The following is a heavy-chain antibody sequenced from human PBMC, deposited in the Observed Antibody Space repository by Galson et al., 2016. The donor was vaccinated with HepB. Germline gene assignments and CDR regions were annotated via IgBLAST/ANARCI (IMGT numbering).Heavy chain of an antibody. D-gene: IGHD1-1*01. CDR1: GGSVSSCNYY. V-gene: IGHV4-39*01. CDR2: IYYSGTT. J-gene: IGHJ4*02. Sequence: ETLSLTCTVSGGSVSSCNYYWTWIRQPPGKGLEWIGSIYYSGTTYYTPSLGSRVIISLDASKNQFSLTLNSVTAADTALYYCARTRGGYNSQGYVGSWGQGILVTVSS. CDR3: ARTRGGYNSQGYVGS.